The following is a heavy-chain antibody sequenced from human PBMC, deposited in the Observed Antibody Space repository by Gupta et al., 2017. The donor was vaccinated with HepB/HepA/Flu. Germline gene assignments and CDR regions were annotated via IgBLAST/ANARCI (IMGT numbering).Heavy chain of an antibody. CDR3: DTEGGNPDY. CDR1: GFGFRNAW. D-gene: IGHD1-26*01. CDR2: MKNKNDGGTE. J-gene: IGHJ4*02. Sequence: EVQLVESGGGLLTPGGSLRLSCAASGFGFRNAWRSWVSQTRGKGLEWVGRMKNKNDGGTEDYGAPGKGRFTILRDDSRNTLSLTMTSLKTEDTGFYYCDTEGGNPDYWGQGTLGTVSS. V-gene: IGHV3-15*01.